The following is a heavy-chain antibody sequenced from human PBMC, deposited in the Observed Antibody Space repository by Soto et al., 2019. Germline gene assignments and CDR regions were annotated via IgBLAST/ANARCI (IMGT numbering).Heavy chain of an antibody. CDR2: ISSSGSTI. CDR1: GFTFSSYE. D-gene: IGHD4-17*01. V-gene: IGHV3-48*03. J-gene: IGHJ4*02. CDR3: ATNFDYGGNSELSNFDY. Sequence: LRLSCAASGFTFSSYEMNWVRQAPGKGLEWVSYISSSGSTIYYADSVKGRFTISRDNAKNSLYLQMNSLRAEDTAVYYCATNFDYGGNSELSNFDYWGQGTLVTVSS.